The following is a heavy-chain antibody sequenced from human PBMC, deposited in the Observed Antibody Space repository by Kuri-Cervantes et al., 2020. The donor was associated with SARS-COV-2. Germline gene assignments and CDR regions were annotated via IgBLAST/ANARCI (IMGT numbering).Heavy chain of an antibody. J-gene: IGHJ4*02. D-gene: IGHD3-9*01. CDR2: INSDGSST. CDR3: ARVRLGSDY. V-gene: IGHV3-74*01. Sequence: GESLKISCAASGFTFSSYWMHWVRQAPGKGLVWVSRINSDGSSTSYADSVKGRFTISRDNAKNSLYLQMNSLRAEDTAVYYCARVRLGSDYWGQGTLVTVSS. CDR1: GFTFSSYW.